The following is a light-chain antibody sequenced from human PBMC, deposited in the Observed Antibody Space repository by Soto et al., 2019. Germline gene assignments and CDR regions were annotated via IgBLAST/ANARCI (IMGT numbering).Light chain of an antibody. V-gene: IGLV2-14*01. CDR1: SSDVGGYNH. CDR2: AVS. J-gene: IGLJ2*01. Sequence: QSALTQPASVSGSPGQSITISCTGTSSDVGGYNHVSWYQHSPGKAPKLILFAVSDRPSGVSQRFSGSESGNTASLTISGLQADDEADYYCCVYTSVSTVVFGGGTKLTAL. CDR3: CVYTSVSTVV.